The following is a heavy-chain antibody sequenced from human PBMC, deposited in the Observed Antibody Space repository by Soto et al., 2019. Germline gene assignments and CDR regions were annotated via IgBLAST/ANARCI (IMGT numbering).Heavy chain of an antibody. D-gene: IGHD3-22*01. CDR3: ARTYDSSGYYYGAPCWFDP. J-gene: IGHJ5*02. Sequence: PSETLSLTCAVYGGSFSGYYWSWIRQPPGKGLEWIGEINHSGSTNYNPSLKSRVTISVDTSKNQFSLKLSSVTAADTAVYYCARTYDSSGYYYGAPCWFDPWGQGTLVTV. CDR1: GGSFSGYY. V-gene: IGHV4-34*01. CDR2: INHSGST.